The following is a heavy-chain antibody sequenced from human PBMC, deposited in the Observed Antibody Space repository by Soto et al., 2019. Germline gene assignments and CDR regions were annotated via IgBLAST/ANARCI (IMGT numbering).Heavy chain of an antibody. V-gene: IGHV3-48*01. CDR1: GFTFSSYS. J-gene: IGHJ6*03. Sequence: GESLKISCAASGFTFSSYSMNWVRQAPGKGLEWVSYISSSSSTIYYADSVKGRFTISRDNAKNSLYLQMNSLRAEDTAVYYCARDLEGYYDFWSGSQGMDVWGKGTTVTVSS. CDR2: ISSSSSTI. CDR3: ARDLEGYYDFWSGSQGMDV. D-gene: IGHD3-3*01.